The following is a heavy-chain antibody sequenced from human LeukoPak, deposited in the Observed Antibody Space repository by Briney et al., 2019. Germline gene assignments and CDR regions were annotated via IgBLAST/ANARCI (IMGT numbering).Heavy chain of an antibody. J-gene: IGHJ6*02. Sequence: GESLKISCQASGYSFTSSWIGWARQMPGKGLEWMAIINPGDSDTRYSPSFQGQVTISADKSISTAYLQWSSLKASDTAMYYCARLIMTTVTTPPTCYYGMDVWGQGTTVTVSS. V-gene: IGHV5-51*01. CDR2: INPGDSDT. CDR1: GYSFTSSW. CDR3: ARLIMTTVTTPPTCYYGMDV. D-gene: IGHD4-17*01.